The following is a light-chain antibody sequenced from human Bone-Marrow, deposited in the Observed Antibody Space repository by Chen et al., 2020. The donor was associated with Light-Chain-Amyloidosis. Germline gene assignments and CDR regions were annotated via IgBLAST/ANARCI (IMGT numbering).Light chain of an antibody. CDR1: DLPTKY. Sequence: SYELTQPPSVSVSPGQTARITCSGDDLPTKYAYWYQQKPGQAPVLVIHRDTERPSGISERFSGSSSGTTATLTSSGVQAEDEADYHCQSADSSGTYEVIFCGGTKLTVL. CDR3: QSADSSGTYEVI. V-gene: IGLV3-25*03. CDR2: RDT. J-gene: IGLJ2*01.